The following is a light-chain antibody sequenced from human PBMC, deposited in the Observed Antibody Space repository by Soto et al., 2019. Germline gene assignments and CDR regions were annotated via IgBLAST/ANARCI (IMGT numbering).Light chain of an antibody. V-gene: IGLV8-61*01. Sequence: QTVVIQEPSFSVSPGGTVTLTCGLSSGSVTTTYSPTWYQQTPGQAPRTLIYSTNTRSSGVPDRFSGSILGNKAALTITGAQADDESDYYCVLYMGSGIWVFGGGTKLTVL. CDR1: SGSVTTTYS. CDR3: VLYMGSGIWV. J-gene: IGLJ3*02. CDR2: STN.